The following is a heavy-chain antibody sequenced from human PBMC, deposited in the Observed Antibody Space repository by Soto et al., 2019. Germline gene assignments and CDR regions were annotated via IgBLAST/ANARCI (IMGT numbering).Heavy chain of an antibody. J-gene: IGHJ6*02. CDR2: IIPIFGTA. Sequence: SVKVSCKASGGTFSSYAISWVRQAPGQGLEWMGGIIPIFGTANYAQKFQGRVTITADESTSTAYMELSSLRSEDTAVYYCARVGMGVVVAATDYYYYGMDVWGQGTTVTAP. CDR3: ARVGMGVVVAATDYYYYGMDV. CDR1: GGTFSSYA. V-gene: IGHV1-69*13. D-gene: IGHD2-15*01.